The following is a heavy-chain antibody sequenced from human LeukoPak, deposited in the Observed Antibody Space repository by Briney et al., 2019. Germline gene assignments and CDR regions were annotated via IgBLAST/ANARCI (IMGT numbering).Heavy chain of an antibody. CDR3: ARGRQYCSGGSCYSWFDY. D-gene: IGHD2-15*01. CDR1: GGSFSGYY. CDR2: INHSGST. J-gene: IGHJ5*01. V-gene: IGHV4-34*01. Sequence: SETLSLTCDVYGGSFSGYYWSWIRQPPGKGLEWIGEINHSGSTNYNPSLKSRVTIPVDTSKNQFSLKLSSVTAADTAVYYCARGRQYCSGGSCYSWFDYWGQGTLVTVSS.